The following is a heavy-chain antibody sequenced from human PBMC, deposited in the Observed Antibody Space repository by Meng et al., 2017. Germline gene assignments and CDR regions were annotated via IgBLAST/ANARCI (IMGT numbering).Heavy chain of an antibody. J-gene: IGHJ4*02. V-gene: IGHV7-4-1*02. CDR2: INTNTGNP. D-gene: IGHD1-26*01. CDR1: GSTFTSYA. CDR3: AREGRVDFDY. Sequence: QVQRVQAGSEFMKPGASVKVSCKASGSTFTSYAMNWVRQAPGQGLEWMGWINTNTGNPTSAQGFTGRFVFSLDTSVSTAYLQISSLKAEDTAVYYCAREGRVDFDYWGQGTLVTVSS.